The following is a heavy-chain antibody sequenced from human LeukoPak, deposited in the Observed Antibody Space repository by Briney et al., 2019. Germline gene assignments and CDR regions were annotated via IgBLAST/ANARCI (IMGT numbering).Heavy chain of an antibody. D-gene: IGHD2-15*01. V-gene: IGHV3-23*01. CDR3: AEDGSARWSYYYSYGMDV. CDR2: ISGSGGST. J-gene: IGHJ6*04. CDR1: GFTFSNYA. Sequence: PGGSLRLSCAASGFTFSNYAMSWVRQAPGKGLEWVSAISGSGGSTYYADSVKGRFTISRDNSKNTLYLQMNSLRAEDTAVYYCAEDGSARWSYYYSYGMDVWGKGTTVTVSS.